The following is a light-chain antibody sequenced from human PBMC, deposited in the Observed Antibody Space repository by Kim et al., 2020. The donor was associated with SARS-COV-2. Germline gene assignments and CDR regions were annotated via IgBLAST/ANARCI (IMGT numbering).Light chain of an antibody. CDR3: MQATQNPRT. CDR2: LGS. CDR1: QSLLHSNGYNY. J-gene: IGKJ2*01. V-gene: IGKV2-28*01. Sequence: DVVMTQSPLSLPVTPGEAASISCRSSQSLLHSNGYNYLDWYLQKPGKPPQLLIYLGSHRASGVPDRFSGSGSGTDFTLKISRVTAEDVGSYYCMQATQNPRTVGQGAKLEI.